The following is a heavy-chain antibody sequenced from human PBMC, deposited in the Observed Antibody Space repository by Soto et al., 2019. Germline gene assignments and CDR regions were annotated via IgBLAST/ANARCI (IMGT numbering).Heavy chain of an antibody. D-gene: IGHD1-26*01. V-gene: IGHV1-46*01. CDR2: VNPSGDNT. J-gene: IGHJ3*02. CDR1: GYTFTRYY. Sequence: ASVKVSCKASGYTFTRYYIHWVRQAPGQGLEWMGIVNPSGDNTNYAQKFRGRVTMTRDTSTNTVHMELSSLRSEDTAVYYCARVSSGRKHRNDALAIWGQGTMVTVSS. CDR3: ARVSSGRKHRNDALAI.